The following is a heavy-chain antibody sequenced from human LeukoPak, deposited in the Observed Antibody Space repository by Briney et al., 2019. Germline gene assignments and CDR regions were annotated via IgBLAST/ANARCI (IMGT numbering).Heavy chain of an antibody. CDR2: INPSGGST. D-gene: IGHD6-13*01. Sequence: ASVKVSCKASGYTFTSYYMHWVRQAPGQGLEWMGIINPSGGSTSYAQKFQGRVTMTRDASTSTVYMELSSLRSEDTAVYYCARDGGISSSWYGWHYWGQGTLVTVSS. CDR1: GYTFTSYY. CDR3: ARDGGISSSWYGWHY. V-gene: IGHV1-46*01. J-gene: IGHJ4*02.